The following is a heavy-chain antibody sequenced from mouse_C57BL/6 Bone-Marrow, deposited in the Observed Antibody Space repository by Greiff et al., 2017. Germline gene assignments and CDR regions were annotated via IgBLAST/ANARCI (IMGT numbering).Heavy chain of an antibody. J-gene: IGHJ3*01. CDR1: GYTFTSYW. D-gene: IGHD4-1*01. CDR3: AREEGSWDGRFAY. V-gene: IGHV1-69*01. Sequence: QVQLQQPGAELVMPGASVKLSCKASGYTFTSYWMHWVKQRPGQGLEWIGEIDPSDSYTNYNQKFQGKSTLTVDKSSSTAYMQLSSLTSEDSAVYYCAREEGSWDGRFAYWGQGTLVTVSA. CDR2: IDPSDSYT.